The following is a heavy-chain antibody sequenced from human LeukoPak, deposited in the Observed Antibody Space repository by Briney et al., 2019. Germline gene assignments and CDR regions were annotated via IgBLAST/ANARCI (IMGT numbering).Heavy chain of an antibody. D-gene: IGHD5-18*01. CDR1: GFTFSSYA. J-gene: IGHJ4*02. CDR3: ARDTAGRGYSYGYWFRFDY. V-gene: IGHV3-48*01. Sequence: GGSLRLSCAASGFTFSSYAMSWVRQAPGKGLEWVSYISSSSSTIYYADSVKGRFTISRDNAKNSLYLQMNSLRAEDTAVYYCARDTAGRGYSYGYWFRFDYWGQGTLVTVSS. CDR2: ISSSSSTI.